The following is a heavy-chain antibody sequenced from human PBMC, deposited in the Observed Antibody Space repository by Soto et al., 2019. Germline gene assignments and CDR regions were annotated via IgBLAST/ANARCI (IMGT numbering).Heavy chain of an antibody. J-gene: IGHJ3*02. D-gene: IGHD4-17*01. V-gene: IGHV3-48*02. CDR2: ISSSSSTI. CDR3: ASDSRDYGDYGDAFDI. Sequence: GGSLRLSCAASGFTFSSYSMNWVRQAPGKGLEWVSYISSSSSTIYYADSVKGRFTISRDNAKNSLYLQMNSLRDEDTAVYYCASDSRDYGDYGDAFDIWGQGTMVTVSS. CDR1: GFTFSSYS.